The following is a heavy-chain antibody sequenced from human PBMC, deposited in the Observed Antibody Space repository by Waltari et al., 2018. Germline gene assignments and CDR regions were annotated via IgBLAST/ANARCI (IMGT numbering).Heavy chain of an antibody. Sequence: EVQLVESGGGLVQPGGSLRLSCAASGVSFITSWMHWVRQAPGEGLVWVSRRSSEDSITNYADSVKGRFTISGDSAKNTLYLKMNSLRAEDTAVYYCLRGADLRGQGIPVIVSS. D-gene: IGHD3-3*01. V-gene: IGHV3-74*01. CDR3: LRGADL. J-gene: IGHJ4*02. CDR2: RSSEDSIT. CDR1: GVSFITSW.